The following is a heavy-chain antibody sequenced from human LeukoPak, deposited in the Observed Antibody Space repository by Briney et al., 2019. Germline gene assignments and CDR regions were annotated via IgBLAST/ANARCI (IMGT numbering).Heavy chain of an antibody. CDR3: ARATETSTWLYYFDY. CDR1: GGSMDNFY. Sequence: SETLSLTCTVSGGSMDNFYWTWIRQPPGKGLEWIGYIYFSGSTNYNPSLKSRVTISVDTSKNQFSLKLSSVTAADTAVYYCARATETSTWLYYFDYWGQGTLVTVSS. J-gene: IGHJ4*02. CDR2: IYFSGST. V-gene: IGHV4-59*12. D-gene: IGHD6-13*01.